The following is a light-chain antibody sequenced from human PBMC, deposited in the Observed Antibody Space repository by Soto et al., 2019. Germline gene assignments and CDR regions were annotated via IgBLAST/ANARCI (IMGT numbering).Light chain of an antibody. CDR1: SSDVGGYNY. CDR2: DVS. Sequence: QSALTQPASVSGSPGQSISISCTGTSSDVGGYNYVSWYQQHPGQAPRLMIYDVSIRPSGASNRFSGSKSGNTASLTISGLQAEDEADYYCSSYTTSSTLVFGTGTKLTVL. V-gene: IGLV2-14*03. J-gene: IGLJ1*01. CDR3: SSYTTSSTLV.